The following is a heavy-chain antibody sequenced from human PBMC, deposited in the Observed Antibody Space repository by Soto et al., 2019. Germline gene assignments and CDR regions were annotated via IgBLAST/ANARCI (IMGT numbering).Heavy chain of an antibody. D-gene: IGHD2-2*01. CDR3: ARIRLGYCSSTSCYEYYFDY. V-gene: IGHV2-26*01. J-gene: IGHJ4*02. CDR1: GFSLSNARMG. CDR2: IFSNDEK. Sequence: QVTLKESGPVLVKPTETLTLTCTVSGFSLSNARMGVSWIRQPPGKALEWLAHIFSNDEKSYSTSLKSRLTISKDTSKSQVVLTMTNTDPVDTATYYCARIRLGYCSSTSCYEYYFDYWGQGTLVTVSS.